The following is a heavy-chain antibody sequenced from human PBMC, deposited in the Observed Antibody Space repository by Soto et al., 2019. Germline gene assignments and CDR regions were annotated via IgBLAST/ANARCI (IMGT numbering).Heavy chain of an antibody. Sequence: QLVESGGGVVQPGRSLRLSCAASGFAFSSYAMHWVRQAPGKGLEWVAVISYDGSNKYYADSVKGRFTISRDNSKNTLYLQMNSLRAEGTAVYYCASDIGMKTDTAMDNWGQGTLVTVSS. D-gene: IGHD5-18*01. J-gene: IGHJ4*02. CDR3: ASDIGMKTDTAMDN. CDR1: GFAFSSYA. CDR2: ISYDGSNK. V-gene: IGHV3-30-3*01.